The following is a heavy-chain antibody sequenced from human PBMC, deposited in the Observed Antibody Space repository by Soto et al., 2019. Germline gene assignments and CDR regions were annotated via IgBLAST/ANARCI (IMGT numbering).Heavy chain of an antibody. CDR2: ISYDGSNK. V-gene: IGHV3-30*18. Sequence: PGGSLRLSCAASGFTFSSYGMHWVRQAPGKGLEWVAVISYDGSNKYCADSVKGRFTISRDNSKNTLYLQMNSLRAEDAAVYYCAKDETMIVEYYFDYWGQGTLVPVSS. J-gene: IGHJ4*02. D-gene: IGHD3-22*01. CDR3: AKDETMIVEYYFDY. CDR1: GFTFSSYG.